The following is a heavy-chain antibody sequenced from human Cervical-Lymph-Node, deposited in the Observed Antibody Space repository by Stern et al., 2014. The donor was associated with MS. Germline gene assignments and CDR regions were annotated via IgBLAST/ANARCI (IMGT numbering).Heavy chain of an antibody. V-gene: IGHV3-30*01. J-gene: IGHJ4*02. CDR2: ISHDGNEK. Sequence: VQLVESGGGAVQPGKSLRLSCAASGFTFRNYAMHWVRQAPGKGLEWVAVISHDGNEKYYADSLRGRFTISRDNSRNTLYLQMNSLGADDTAVYYCAREGEKASTTAFDSWGQGTLATVS. D-gene: IGHD3-16*01. CDR3: AREGEKASTTAFDS. CDR1: GFTFRNYA.